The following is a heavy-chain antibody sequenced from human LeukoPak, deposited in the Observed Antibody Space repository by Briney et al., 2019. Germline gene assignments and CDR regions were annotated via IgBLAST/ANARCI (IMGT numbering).Heavy chain of an antibody. CDR3: ATYLQRSPLGY. CDR1: AFTFSSFA. D-gene: IGHD6-25*01. CDR2: ISETATST. Sequence: PGGSLRLSCAASAFTFSSFAMSWVRQAPGKGLEWVSTISETATSTFYADSVKGRFTISRDNSKNTLFLQMSSLKPEDTAVYYCATYLQRSPLGYWGQGTLVTVSS. J-gene: IGHJ4*02. V-gene: IGHV3-23*01.